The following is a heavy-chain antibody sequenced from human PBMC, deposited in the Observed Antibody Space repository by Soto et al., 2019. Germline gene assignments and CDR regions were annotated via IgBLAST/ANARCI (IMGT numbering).Heavy chain of an antibody. CDR2: IYYSGST. CDR3: ARAQAYYYGSGSYYWLDY. J-gene: IGHJ4*02. D-gene: IGHD3-10*01. CDR1: GGSISSYY. Sequence: QVQLQESGPGLVKPSETLSLTCTVSGGSISSYYWSWIRQPPGKGLEWIGYIYYSGSTNYNPSLRSRVTISVDTSKNQFSLQLSSVSAADTAVYYCARAQAYYYGSGSYYWLDYWGQGTLVTVSS. V-gene: IGHV4-59*01.